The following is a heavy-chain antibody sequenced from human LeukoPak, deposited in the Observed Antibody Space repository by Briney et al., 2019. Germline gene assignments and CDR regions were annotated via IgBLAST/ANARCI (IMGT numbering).Heavy chain of an antibody. CDR1: GGSISSYY. D-gene: IGHD6-13*01. CDR3: ARDIAAAATEDWFDP. V-gene: IGHV4-59*12. Sequence: SETLSLTCTVSGGSISSYYWIWIRQPPGKGLGWIGYIYYSGSTNYNPSLKSRVTMSVDTSKNQFSLKLSSVTAADTAVYYCARDIAAAATEDWFDPWGQGTLVTVSS. J-gene: IGHJ5*02. CDR2: IYYSGST.